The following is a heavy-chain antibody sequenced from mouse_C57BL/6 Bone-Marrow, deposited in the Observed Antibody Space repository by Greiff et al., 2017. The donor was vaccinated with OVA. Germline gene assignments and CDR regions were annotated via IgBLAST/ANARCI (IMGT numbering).Heavy chain of an antibody. J-gene: IGHJ4*01. Sequence: EVKLMESGGGLVQPGGSLKLSCAASGFTFSDYYMYWVRQTPEKRLEWVAYISNGGGSTYYPDTVKGRFTISRDNAKNTLYLQMSRLKSEDTAVDYCARRGIYYAMDYWGQGTSVTVSS. CDR1: GFTFSDYY. CDR3: ARRGIYYAMDY. CDR2: ISNGGGST. V-gene: IGHV5-12*01.